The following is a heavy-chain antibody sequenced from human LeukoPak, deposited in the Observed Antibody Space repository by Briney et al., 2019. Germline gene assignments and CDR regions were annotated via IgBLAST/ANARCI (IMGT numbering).Heavy chain of an antibody. J-gene: IGHJ4*02. CDR2: INHSGST. V-gene: IGHV4-39*07. Sequence: PSETLSLTCTVSGDSINSINYYWGWIRQPPGKGLEWIGEINHSGSTNYNPSLKSRVTISVDTSKNQFSLKLSSVTAADTAVYYCARRNDSSGYFDYWGQGTLVTVSS. CDR1: GDSINSINYY. D-gene: IGHD6-25*01. CDR3: ARRNDSSGYFDY.